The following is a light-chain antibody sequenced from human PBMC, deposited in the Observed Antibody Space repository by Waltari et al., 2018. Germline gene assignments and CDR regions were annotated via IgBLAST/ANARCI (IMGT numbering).Light chain of an antibody. CDR2: DVC. CDR1: RRDVGGYNY. J-gene: IGLJ2*01. CDR3: SSFTTSSTVV. V-gene: IGLV2-14*03. Sequence: QSALTQPASVSGSPGQSITISCPGTRRDVGGYNYVPWYQHHPGNVPKLIIFDVCKRPSGVSNRFSGSKSGNTASLTVSGLQTEDEADYYCSSFTTSSTVVFGGGTKLTVL.